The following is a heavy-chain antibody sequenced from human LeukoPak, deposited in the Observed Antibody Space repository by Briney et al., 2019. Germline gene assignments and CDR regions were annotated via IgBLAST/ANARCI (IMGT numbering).Heavy chain of an antibody. D-gene: IGHD2-2*01. CDR3: ARDHSSSCQLLDY. CDR2: FDPEDGET. Sequence: ASVKVSCKVSGYTLTELSMHWVRQAPGKGLEWMGGFDPEDGETIYAQKFQGRVTMTTDTSTNTAYIELRSLRSDDTAVYYCARDHSSSCQLLDYWGQGTLVTVSS. J-gene: IGHJ4*02. V-gene: IGHV1-24*01. CDR1: GYTLTELS.